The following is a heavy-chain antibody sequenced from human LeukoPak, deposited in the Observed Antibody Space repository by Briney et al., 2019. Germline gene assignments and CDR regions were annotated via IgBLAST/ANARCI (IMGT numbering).Heavy chain of an antibody. CDR2: ISWNSGSV. CDR1: GFSIDDYA. J-gene: IGHJ4*02. V-gene: IGHV3-9*01. CDR3: AKDWGSSGWYFDY. Sequence: GGSLRLSCAASGFSIDDYAMHWVRQAPGKGLEWVSGISWNSGSVGYADSVKGRFTISRDNAKNSLYLQMNSLRAEDTALYYCAKDWGSSGWYFDYWGQGTLVTVSS. D-gene: IGHD6-19*01.